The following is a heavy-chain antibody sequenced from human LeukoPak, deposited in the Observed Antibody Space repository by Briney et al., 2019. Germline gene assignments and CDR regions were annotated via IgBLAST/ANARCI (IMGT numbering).Heavy chain of an antibody. V-gene: IGHV3-30*18. CDR2: ISNDGSNE. J-gene: IGHJ4*02. D-gene: IGHD4-17*01. CDR3: AKEGDYGDLDY. CDR1: GFTFSSYG. Sequence: GGSLRLSCAASGFTFSSYGMHWVRQAPGKGLEWVAVISNDGSNEYYADSVKGRFTISRDNSKNTLNLQMNSLRAEDTAVYYCAKEGDYGDLDYWGQGTLVTVSS.